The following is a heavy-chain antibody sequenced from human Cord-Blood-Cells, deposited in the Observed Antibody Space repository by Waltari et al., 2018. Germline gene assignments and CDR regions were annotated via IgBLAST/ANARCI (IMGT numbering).Heavy chain of an antibody. D-gene: IGHD2-8*01. J-gene: IGHJ4*02. Sequence: QVQLVQSGAEVKKPGSSVKVSCKASGGTVSSYAISWVRQAPGQGVEWMGGIITIFGTANYAQKFQGRVTSTADESTSTAYMELSSLRSEDTAVYYCARDSEPWVYARASLYYWGQGTLVTVSS. V-gene: IGHV1-69*01. CDR1: GGTVSSYA. CDR2: IITIFGTA. CDR3: ARDSEPWVYARASLYY.